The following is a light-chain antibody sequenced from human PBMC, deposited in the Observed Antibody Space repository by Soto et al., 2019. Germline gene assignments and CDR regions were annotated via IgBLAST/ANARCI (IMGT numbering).Light chain of an antibody. CDR2: VAS. CDR3: QQYNVWPIT. J-gene: IGKJ4*01. V-gene: IGKV3-15*01. Sequence: EIVMTQSPATLSVSPGERATLSCRASQSVSSNLAWYQQKPGQTPKLLIYVASTRATGIPARFSGSGSVTEFTLTITSLQSEDFAVYYCQQYNVWPITFGRGTKVEYK. CDR1: QSVSSN.